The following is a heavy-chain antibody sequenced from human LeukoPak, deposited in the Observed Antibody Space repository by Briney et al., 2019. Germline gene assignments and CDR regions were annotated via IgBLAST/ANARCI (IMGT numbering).Heavy chain of an antibody. Sequence: GGSLRLSCAASGFTFSNAWMSWVRQAPGKGLEYVSAISSNGGSTYYANSVKGRFTISRDNSKNTLYLQMGSLRAEDMAVYYCARDFGYSLDYWGQGTLVTVSS. D-gene: IGHD5-18*01. CDR3: ARDFGYSLDY. CDR1: GFTFSNAW. J-gene: IGHJ4*02. V-gene: IGHV3-64*01. CDR2: ISSNGGST.